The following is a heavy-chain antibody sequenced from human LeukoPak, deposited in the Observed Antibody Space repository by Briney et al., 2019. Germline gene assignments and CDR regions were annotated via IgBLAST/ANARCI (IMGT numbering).Heavy chain of an antibody. J-gene: IGHJ5*02. D-gene: IGHD1-26*01. V-gene: IGHV4-59*08. CDR1: GGSISNYY. Sequence: SETLSLTCTLSGGSISNYYWSWVRQPPGKGLEWIGYIYYSGSSNYSPTLTSRGTISVDTSKNHFSLKLSSVTAADTAVYYCARQGHSRSYYKWEYWFDPWGQGTLVTVSS. CDR2: IYYSGSS. CDR3: ARQGHSRSYYKWEYWFDP.